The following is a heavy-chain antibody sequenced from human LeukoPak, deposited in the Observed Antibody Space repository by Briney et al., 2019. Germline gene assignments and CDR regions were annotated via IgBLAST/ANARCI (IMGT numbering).Heavy chain of an antibody. D-gene: IGHD2-2*01. Sequence: GGSLRLSCAASGFTFSSYEMNWVRQAPGKGLEWVSDISSSGTTIHYADSVKGRFTISGDKAKNSLYLQMNSLRVEDTAVYYCARDTKYAFDNWGQGTPVTVSS. V-gene: IGHV3-48*03. CDR3: ARDTKYAFDN. CDR1: GFTFSSYE. J-gene: IGHJ4*02. CDR2: ISSSGTTI.